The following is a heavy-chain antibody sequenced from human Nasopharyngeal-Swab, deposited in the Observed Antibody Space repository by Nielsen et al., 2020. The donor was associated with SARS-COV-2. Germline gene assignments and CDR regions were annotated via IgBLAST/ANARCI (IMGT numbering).Heavy chain of an antibody. CDR1: GFTFSSSG. J-gene: IGHJ3*01. V-gene: IGHV3-30*18. CDR2: TSNDGGAT. D-gene: IGHD5-24*01. Sequence: GESLKISCVASGFTFSSSGMHWVRQAPGKGLEWVAATSNDGGATAHADSVKGRFIISRDNSKNTVYLQMDSLRADDTAVYYCAKEMAAFDAFDVWGQGTVVTVSS. CDR3: AKEMAAFDAFDV.